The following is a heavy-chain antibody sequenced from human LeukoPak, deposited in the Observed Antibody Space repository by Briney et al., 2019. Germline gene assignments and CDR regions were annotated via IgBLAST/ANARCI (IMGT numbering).Heavy chain of an antibody. CDR2: INPNSGGT. V-gene: IGHV1-2*02. D-gene: IGHD6-6*01. CDR3: ARPNYRSIAARPGFDY. Sequence: GASVKVSCKASGYTFTGYYMHWVRQAPGQGLEWMEWINPNSGGTNYAQKFQGRVTMTRDTSISTAYMELSRLRSDDTAVYYCARPNYRSIAARPGFDYWGQGTLVTVSS. CDR1: GYTFTGYY. J-gene: IGHJ4*02.